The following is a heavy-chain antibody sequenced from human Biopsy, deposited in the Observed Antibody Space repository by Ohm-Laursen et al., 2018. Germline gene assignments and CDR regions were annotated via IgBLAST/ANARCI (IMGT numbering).Heavy chain of an antibody. D-gene: IGHD3-3*01. Sequence: SDTLSLTCTLSGDSITRSYWSWIRQSPGKGLQWIGSISNSGTTKSSPSLKSRVNISLHTSKNQLSLKLTSVTAADTAVYYCARLSTLFGVADFTDDWGQGTLVTVSS. CDR3: ARLSTLFGVADFTDD. J-gene: IGHJ4*02. CDR1: GDSITRSY. V-gene: IGHV4-59*08. CDR2: ISNSGTT.